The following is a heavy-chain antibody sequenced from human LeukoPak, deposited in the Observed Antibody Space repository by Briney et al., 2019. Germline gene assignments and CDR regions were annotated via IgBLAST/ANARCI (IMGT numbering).Heavy chain of an antibody. D-gene: IGHD3-16*01. CDR1: GYTFNSYG. CDR3: AQGWGNDY. J-gene: IGHJ4*02. CDR2: INTYNSNT. Sequence: GASVKVSCKASGYTFNSYGITWVRQAPGQGLEWMGWINTYNSNTNYAQKLQGRVTMTRDPFTSTVYMELRSLRSDDTAVYYCAQGWGNDYWGQGSLVTVSS. V-gene: IGHV1-18*01.